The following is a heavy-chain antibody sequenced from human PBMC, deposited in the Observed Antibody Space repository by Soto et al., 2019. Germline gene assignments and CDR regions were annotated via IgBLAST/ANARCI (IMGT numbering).Heavy chain of an antibody. J-gene: IGHJ4*02. D-gene: IGHD3-16*01. CDR3: SKLYDDY. CDR1: GSTFSQHW. V-gene: IGHV3-7*03. Sequence: EVQLVESGGGVVKPGGSLRLSCAASGSTFSQHWLSWVRQAPGKGLEWVAKINQDGNDKKYVDSVKGRFTISRDNAKNSLYLKMSSLGADDTAVYYCSKLYDDYWGQGTLVTVSS. CDR2: INQDGNDK.